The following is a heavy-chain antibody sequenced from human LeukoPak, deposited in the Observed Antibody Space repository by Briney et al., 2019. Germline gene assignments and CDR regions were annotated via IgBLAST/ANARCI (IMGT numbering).Heavy chain of an antibody. CDR3: ARAARYYDSSGYYYFFDY. V-gene: IGHV4-4*07. CDR1: GGSISSYY. CDR2: IYTSGST. D-gene: IGHD3-22*01. J-gene: IGHJ4*02. Sequence: KTSETLSLTCTVSGGSISSYYWSWIRQPAGKGLEWIGRIYTSGSTNYNPSLKSRVTMSVDTSKNQFSLKLSSVTAADTAVYYCARAARYYDSSGYYYFFDYWGQGTLVTVSS.